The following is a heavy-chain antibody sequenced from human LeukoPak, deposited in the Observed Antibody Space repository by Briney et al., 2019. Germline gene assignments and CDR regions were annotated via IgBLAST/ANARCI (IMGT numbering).Heavy chain of an antibody. CDR1: GYSLSNGFY. V-gene: IGHV4-38-2*01. J-gene: IGHJ4*02. Sequence: ASETLSLTCAVSGYSLSNGFYWGWIRQPPGKGLEWIGSIFHTGNTYYNPSLKSRLTISVDTSKNQFSLQLRPVTAADTVVYYCARLRYSGSSLGAFDYWGQGTLVTVSS. D-gene: IGHD1-26*01. CDR3: ARLRYSGSSLGAFDY. CDR2: IFHTGNT.